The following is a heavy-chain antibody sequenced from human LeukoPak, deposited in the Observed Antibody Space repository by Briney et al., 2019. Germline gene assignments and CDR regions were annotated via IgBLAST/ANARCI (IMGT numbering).Heavy chain of an antibody. V-gene: IGHV3-7*01. Sequence: PGGSLRLSCEASGFTFSSYWMSWVRQAPGKGLEWVANIKQDGSERYHVDSVKGRLTISRDNAKNSLYLQMNGLRAEDTALYHCARVSGYGDYEDYWGQGTLVTVSS. J-gene: IGHJ4*02. CDR2: IKQDGSER. CDR1: GFTFSSYW. D-gene: IGHD4-17*01. CDR3: ARVSGYGDYEDY.